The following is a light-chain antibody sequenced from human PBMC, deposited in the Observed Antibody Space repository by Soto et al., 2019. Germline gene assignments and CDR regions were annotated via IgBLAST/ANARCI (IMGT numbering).Light chain of an antibody. CDR2: RTS. J-gene: IGKJ4*01. CDR3: QQRSTGPPLS. V-gene: IGKV3D-20*02. CDR1: ESVSSSF. Sequence: EVVLTQSPGTLSLSPGERATLSCRASESVSSSFLTWYQQKPGQAPRLLIYRTSNRVTGIPDRFSGSGSGTDFTLTISRLEPEDFAVYYCQQRSTGPPLSFGVGTKVDIK.